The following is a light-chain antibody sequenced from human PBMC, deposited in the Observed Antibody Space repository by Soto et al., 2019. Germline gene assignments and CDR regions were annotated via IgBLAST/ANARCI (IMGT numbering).Light chain of an antibody. V-gene: IGLV1-40*01. Sequence: QSALTQPPSVSGAPGQRVTVACTGSSSNIGADYDVHWYQQLPRTAPKLLIYDTTNRPSGVPVRFSGSKSGTSASLAITGLQAEDEADYFCPSYDSSLSAYVFGSGTKVTVL. CDR2: DTT. CDR1: SSNIGADYD. J-gene: IGLJ1*01. CDR3: PSYDSSLSAYV.